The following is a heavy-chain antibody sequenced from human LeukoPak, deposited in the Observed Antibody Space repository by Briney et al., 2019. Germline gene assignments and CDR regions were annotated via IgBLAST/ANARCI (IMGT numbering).Heavy chain of an antibody. CDR1: GFTFDDYA. J-gene: IGHJ3*02. CDR2: ISWNSGSI. D-gene: IGHD5-24*01. CDR3: AKDRLGDGYRCAFDI. V-gene: IGHV3-9*01. Sequence: GGSLRLSCAASGFTFDDYAMHWVRQAPGKGLEWVSGISWNSGSIGYADSVKGRFTISRDNAKNSLYLQMNSLRAEDTALYYCAKDRLGDGYRCAFDIWGQGTMVTVSS.